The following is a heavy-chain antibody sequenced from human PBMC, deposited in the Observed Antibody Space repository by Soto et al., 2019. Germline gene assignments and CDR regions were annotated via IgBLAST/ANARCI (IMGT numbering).Heavy chain of an antibody. CDR2: ISAYNGNT. CDR1: GYTFTNFG. D-gene: IGHD3-16*01. CDR3: ARGGTPIDY. V-gene: IGHV1-18*01. Sequence: QVQLVQSGAEVKKPGASVKVSCKASGYTFTNFGISWVRQAPGQGLEWMGWISAYNGNTNYAQKXQGXXTXTTDTSTSTAYMEVRSLGFDDTAVYYGARGGTPIDYWGQGTLVTVSS. J-gene: IGHJ4*02.